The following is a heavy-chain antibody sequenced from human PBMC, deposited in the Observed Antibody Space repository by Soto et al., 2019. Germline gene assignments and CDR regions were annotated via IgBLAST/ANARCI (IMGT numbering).Heavy chain of an antibody. V-gene: IGHV3-13*04. Sequence: GGSLRLSCEASGFPFSRFDMHLVRQPTGKGLEWVSTIGISGDTYYAVSVKGRFTISRENAKNSLSLQMNSLRAGETDLYFCARGQEVGDYFFGSWGQGTRVTVSS. D-gene: IGHD2-21*01. CDR3: ARGQEVGDYFFGS. CDR1: GFPFSRFD. J-gene: IGHJ4*02. CDR2: IGISGDT.